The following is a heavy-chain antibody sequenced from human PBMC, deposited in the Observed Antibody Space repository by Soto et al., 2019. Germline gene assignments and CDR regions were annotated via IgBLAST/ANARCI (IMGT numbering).Heavy chain of an antibody. CDR3: ARHPPRYSSGWELAVGGMDV. CDR1: GYRFTSYW. Sequence: EYLKLSLKGCGYRFTSYWIGWVRQMPGKGLELMGIIYPGDSDTRYSPSFQGQVTISADKSISTAYLQWSSLKASDTAMYYCARHPPRYSSGWELAVGGMDVWGQGTTVTVSS. CDR2: IYPGDSDT. J-gene: IGHJ6*02. D-gene: IGHD6-19*01. V-gene: IGHV5-51*01.